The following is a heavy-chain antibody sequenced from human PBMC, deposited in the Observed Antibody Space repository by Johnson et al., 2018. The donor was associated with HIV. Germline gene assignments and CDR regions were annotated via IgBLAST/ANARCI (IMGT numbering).Heavy chain of an antibody. D-gene: IGHD1-1*01. Sequence: VQLVESGGGLVQPGGSLRLSCVVSGFTFSHYWMEWVRQAPGEGLVWVSRINADGSRTTYADSVKGRFTISRDNAKNSLYMEMNSLRAEDTAVYFCATIWRNEGRHSFDVWGQGTMVAVS. CDR1: GFTFSHYW. CDR3: ATIWRNEGRHSFDV. J-gene: IGHJ3*01. V-gene: IGHV3-74*03. CDR2: INADGSRT.